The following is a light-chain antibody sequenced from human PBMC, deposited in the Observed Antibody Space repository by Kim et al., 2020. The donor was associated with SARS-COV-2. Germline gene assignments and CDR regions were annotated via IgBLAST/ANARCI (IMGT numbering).Light chain of an antibody. CDR2: GTS. CDR1: QGIRNH. Sequence: DIQVTQSPSSLSASVGDRVTITCRARQGIRNHLAWFQQTSGKAPKRLIYGTSSLQSGVPSRFSGSRSGTEFTLTISSLQPEDFATYYCLQHNDYPLTFGGGTKLEI. J-gene: IGKJ4*01. CDR3: LQHNDYPLT. V-gene: IGKV1-17*01.